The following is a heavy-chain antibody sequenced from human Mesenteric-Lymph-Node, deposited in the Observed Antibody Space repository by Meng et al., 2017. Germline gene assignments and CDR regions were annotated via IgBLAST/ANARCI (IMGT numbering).Heavy chain of an antibody. V-gene: IGHV3-73*01. J-gene: IGHJ4*02. D-gene: IGHD3-3*02. CDR2: IRSKANSYAT. CDR1: GFTFSGSA. CDR3: TRLALTRAY. Sequence: GESLKISCAASGFTFSGSAMHWVRQASGKGLEWVGRIRSKANSYATAYAASVKGRFTISRDDSKNTAYLQMNSLKTEDTAVHYCTRLALTRAYWGQGTLVTVSS.